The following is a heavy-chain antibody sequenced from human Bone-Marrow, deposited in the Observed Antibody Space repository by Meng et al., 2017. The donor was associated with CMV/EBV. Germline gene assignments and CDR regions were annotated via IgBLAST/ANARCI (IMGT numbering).Heavy chain of an antibody. J-gene: IGHJ5*02. Sequence: GESLKISCAASGFTFSSYAMSWVRQAPGKGLEWVSYISGSGGTIYYAVSVKGRFTISRDNAKNSLDLQINSLGAEDTAMYYCARAYNVPGWFDPWGQGTLVTVSS. V-gene: IGHV3-48*04. CDR3: ARAYNVPGWFDP. CDR2: ISGSGGTI. D-gene: IGHD1-14*01. CDR1: GFTFSSYA.